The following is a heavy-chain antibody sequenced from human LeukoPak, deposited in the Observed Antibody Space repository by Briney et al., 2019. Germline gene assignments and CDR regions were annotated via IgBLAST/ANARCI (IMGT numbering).Heavy chain of an antibody. CDR2: MYYSGTT. Sequence: SETLSLTCTVSGGSISSRNYYWGWIRQPPGKGLEWIGSMYYSGTTYYNPSPKSRVTISVDTSKNQFSLKLSSVIVADTAVFFCARQRASSWYNFDYWGQGTLVTVSS. V-gene: IGHV4-39*01. D-gene: IGHD6-13*01. J-gene: IGHJ4*02. CDR3: ARQRASSWYNFDY. CDR1: GGSISSRNYY.